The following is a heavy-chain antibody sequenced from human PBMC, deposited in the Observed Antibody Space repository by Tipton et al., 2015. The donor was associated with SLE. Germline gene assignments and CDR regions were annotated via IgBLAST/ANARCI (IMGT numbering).Heavy chain of an antibody. CDR2: IYYSWST. CDR3: ARHGYSSPYYYYYMDV. CDR1: GGSISSSSYY. J-gene: IGHJ6*03. V-gene: IGHV4-39*01. Sequence: TLSLTCTVSGGSISSSSYYWGWIRQPPGKGLEWIGSIYYSWSTYYNPSLKSRVTISVDTSKNQFSLKLSSVTAADTAVYYCARHGYSSPYYYYYMDVWGKGTTVTVSS. D-gene: IGHD6-13*01.